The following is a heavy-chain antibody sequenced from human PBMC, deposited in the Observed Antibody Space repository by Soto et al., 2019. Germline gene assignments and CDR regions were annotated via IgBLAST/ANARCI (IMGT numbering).Heavy chain of an antibody. D-gene: IGHD3-22*01. CDR2: ISTRGNII. CDR1: GFIFSSYE. CDR3: ARDIDYYDSSGYQDY. V-gene: IGHV3-48*03. J-gene: IGHJ4*02. Sequence: EVQLVESGGHLVQPGGSLRLSCAASGFIFSSYEMNWVRQAPGKGLEWVSYISTRGNIIHYADSVKGRFTISRDNAKNSLYLQMNSLIAEDTAVYYCARDIDYYDSSGYQDYWGQGTLVTVSS.